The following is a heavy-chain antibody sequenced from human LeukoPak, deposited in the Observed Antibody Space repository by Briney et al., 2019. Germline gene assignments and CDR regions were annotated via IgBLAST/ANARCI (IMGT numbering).Heavy chain of an antibody. Sequence: SETLSLTCAVYGGSSSGYYWSWIRQPPRKGLECTREINHSGSTSYNPPLKSRVTISEETSKNQFSLKLSSVTAADTAVYYCARRPRPFILASSSWPFDYWGQGTLVTVSS. CDR1: GGSSSGYY. CDR2: INHSGST. D-gene: IGHD6-13*01. V-gene: IGHV4-34*01. CDR3: ARRPRPFILASSSWPFDY. J-gene: IGHJ4*02.